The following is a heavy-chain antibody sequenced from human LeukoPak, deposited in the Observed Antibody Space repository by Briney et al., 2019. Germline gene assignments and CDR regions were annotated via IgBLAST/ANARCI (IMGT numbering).Heavy chain of an antibody. J-gene: IGHJ5*02. Sequence: ASVKVSCKASGYTFIGSYIHWVRQAPGQGLEWMGWIDPNSGGTNHAQRFQGRVTMTRDTSITTAYMELNSLRSDDTAIYYCAREPPPFRFNPWGQGTLVTVS. CDR3: AREPPPFRFNP. CDR2: IDPNSGGT. CDR1: GYTFIGSY. V-gene: IGHV1-2*02.